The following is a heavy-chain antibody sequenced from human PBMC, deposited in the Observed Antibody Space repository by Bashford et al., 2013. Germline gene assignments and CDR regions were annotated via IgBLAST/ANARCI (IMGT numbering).Heavy chain of an antibody. V-gene: IGHV3-30-3*01. D-gene: IGHD1-7*01. J-gene: IGHJ3*02. Sequence: GGSLRLSCAASGFTFSSYAMHWVRQAPGKGLEWVAVISYDGSNKYYADSVKGRFTISRDNSKNTLYLQMNSLRAEDTAVYYCARDSGGTTYAFDIWGQGTMVTVSS. CDR2: ISYDGSNK. CDR3: ARDSGGTTYAFDI. CDR1: GFTFSSYA.